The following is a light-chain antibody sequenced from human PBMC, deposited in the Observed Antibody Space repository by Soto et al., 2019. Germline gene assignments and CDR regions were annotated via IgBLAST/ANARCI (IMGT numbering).Light chain of an antibody. CDR2: EVT. J-gene: IGLJ1*01. Sequence: QSALTQPASVSGSPGQTINISCTGTSSDVGRYNTVSWYQHHPGKAPKLIIYEVTHRPAGISDRFSASKSGNTTSLTISGLQAEDEADYYCNSLRVNHLYVFGSGTKVTLL. CDR3: NSLRVNHLYV. V-gene: IGLV2-14*01. CDR1: SSDVGRYNT.